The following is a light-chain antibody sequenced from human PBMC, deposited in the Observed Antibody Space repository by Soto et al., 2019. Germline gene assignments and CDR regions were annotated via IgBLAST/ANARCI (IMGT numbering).Light chain of an antibody. V-gene: IGKV1-6*01. Sequence: IQMTQSPSALSASVGDRVTITCRASQGIRDDLVWYQQKAGEAPKVLIYGASKLQSGVPSRFSASGSGTDFTLTISSLQPEDFATYYCLQGYNDLYTFAQGTKVDI. CDR1: QGIRDD. CDR2: GAS. CDR3: LQGYNDLYT. J-gene: IGKJ2*01.